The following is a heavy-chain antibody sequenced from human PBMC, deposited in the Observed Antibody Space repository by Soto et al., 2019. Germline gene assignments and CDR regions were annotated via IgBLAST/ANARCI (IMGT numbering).Heavy chain of an antibody. D-gene: IGHD2-2*02. V-gene: IGHV1-69*01. Sequence: QVQLVQSGAEVKKPGSSVKVSCKASGGTFSSYAISWVRQAPGQGLEWMGGIIPIFGTANYAQKFQGRVTINADESTSTAYMELSSLRSEDTAVYYCARDQGCSSTSCYSGVYAFDLWGQGTMVTASS. CDR2: IIPIFGTA. CDR3: ARDQGCSSTSCYSGVYAFDL. CDR1: GGTFSSYA. J-gene: IGHJ3*01.